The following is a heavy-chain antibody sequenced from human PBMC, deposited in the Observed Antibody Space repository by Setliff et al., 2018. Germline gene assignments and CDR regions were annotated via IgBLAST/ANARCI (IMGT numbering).Heavy chain of an antibody. Sequence: PSETLSLTCAVSGYSISSDSYWGWIRQPPGKGLEWIASIYHTGSTYYNPSLKSRITMSVDTSKNQFSLKLNSVTAADMAVYYCAREQWLDPPGYYYMDVWAKGTTVTVSS. CDR2: IYHTGST. J-gene: IGHJ6*03. CDR3: AREQWLDPPGYYYMDV. CDR1: GYSISSDSY. D-gene: IGHD6-19*01. V-gene: IGHV4-38-2*02.